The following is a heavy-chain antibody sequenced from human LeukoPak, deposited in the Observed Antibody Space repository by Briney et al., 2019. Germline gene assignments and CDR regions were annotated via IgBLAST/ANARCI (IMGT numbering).Heavy chain of an antibody. CDR1: GYTFTGYY. Sequence: GASVKVSCKASGYTFTGYYMHWVRQAPGQGLEWMGRINPNSGGTNYAQKFQGRVTMTRDTFISTAYMELSRLRSDDTAVYYCARVTMVRGERNDYWGQGTLVTVSS. V-gene: IGHV1-2*06. CDR3: ARVTMVRGERNDY. D-gene: IGHD3-10*01. CDR2: INPNSGGT. J-gene: IGHJ4*02.